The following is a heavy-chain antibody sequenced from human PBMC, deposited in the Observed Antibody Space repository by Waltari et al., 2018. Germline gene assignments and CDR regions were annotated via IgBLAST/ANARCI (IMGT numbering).Heavy chain of an antibody. V-gene: IGHV4-34*01. CDR2: INHSGST. CDR1: GGSFSGYY. CDR3: ARGKDSSGYYLLNFDY. Sequence: QVQLQQWGAGMLKPSETLSLTCAVYGGSFSGYYWSWIRPPPGKGLEWIGEINHSGSTNYNPSPKSRVTISVDTSKNQFSLKLSSVTAADTAVYYCARGKDSSGYYLLNFDYWGQGTLVTVSS. D-gene: IGHD3-22*01. J-gene: IGHJ4*02.